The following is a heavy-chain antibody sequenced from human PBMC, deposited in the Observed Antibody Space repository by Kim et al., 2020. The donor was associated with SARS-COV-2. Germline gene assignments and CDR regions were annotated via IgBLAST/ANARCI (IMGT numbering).Heavy chain of an antibody. D-gene: IGHD2-15*01. CDR2: IYYSGST. CDR1: GGSISSSSYY. J-gene: IGHJ4*02. Sequence: SETLSLTCTVSGGSISSSSYYWGWIRQPPGKGLEWIGSIYYSGSTYYNPSLKRRVTISVDTSKNQFSLKLSSVTAADTAVYYCARHAKGAYYFDYWGQGNLVTVSS. V-gene: IGHV4-39*01. CDR3: ARHAKGAYYFDY.